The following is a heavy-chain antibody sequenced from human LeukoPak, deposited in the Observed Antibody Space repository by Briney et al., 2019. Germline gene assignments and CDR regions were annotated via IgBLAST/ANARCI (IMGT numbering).Heavy chain of an antibody. V-gene: IGHV4-30-2*01. Sequence: PSETLSLTCAVSGGSISSGGYSWSWIRQPPGKGLEWIGYIYHSGSTYYNPSLKSRVTISVDRSKNQFSLKLSSVTAADTAVYYCARVGLALNAFDIWGQGTMVTVSS. CDR3: ARVGLALNAFDI. D-gene: IGHD1-26*01. CDR2: IYHSGST. CDR1: GGSISSGGYS. J-gene: IGHJ3*02.